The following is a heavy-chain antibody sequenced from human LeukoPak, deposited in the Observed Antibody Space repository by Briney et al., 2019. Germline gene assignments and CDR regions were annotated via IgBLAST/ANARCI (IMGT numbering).Heavy chain of an antibody. D-gene: IGHD3-22*01. CDR1: GFTFSSYA. CDR3: ANDTYYDSSGYFDY. Sequence: GGSLRLSCIASGFTFSSYAMHWVRQAPGKGLEWVSGISWNSGSIGYADSVKGRFTISRDNAKNSLYLQMNSLRAEDTALYYCANDTYYDSSGYFDYWGQGTLVTVS. V-gene: IGHV3-9*01. J-gene: IGHJ4*02. CDR2: ISWNSGSI.